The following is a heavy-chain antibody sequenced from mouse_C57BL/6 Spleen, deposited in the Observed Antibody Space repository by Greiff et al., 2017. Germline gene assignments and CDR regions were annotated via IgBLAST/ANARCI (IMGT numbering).Heavy chain of an antibody. V-gene: IGHV1-53*01. CDR3: ARGEPTMVTRAFAY. CDR1: GYTFTSYW. Sequence: QVQLQQSGTELVKPGASVKLSCKASGYTFTSYWMHWVKQRPGQGLEWIGNINPSNGGTNYNEKFKSKATLTVDKSSSTAYMQLSSLTSEDSAVYYCARGEPTMVTRAFAYWGQGTLVTVSA. D-gene: IGHD2-9*01. J-gene: IGHJ3*01. CDR2: INPSNGGT.